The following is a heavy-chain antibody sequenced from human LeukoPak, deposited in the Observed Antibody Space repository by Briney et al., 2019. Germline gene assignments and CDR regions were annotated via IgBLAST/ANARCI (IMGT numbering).Heavy chain of an antibody. CDR3: ARRDGYGAYDI. CDR2: IYPGDSDT. Sequence: GESLKISLKSSGYSFTSYWIAWVRPIPGKGLEWMGIIYPGDSDTRYSPSFEGQVTISADKSISTAYLQWSSLKASDTAMYYCARRDGYGAYDIWGQGTMVTVSS. CDR1: GYSFTSYW. D-gene: IGHD5-24*01. V-gene: IGHV5-51*01. J-gene: IGHJ3*02.